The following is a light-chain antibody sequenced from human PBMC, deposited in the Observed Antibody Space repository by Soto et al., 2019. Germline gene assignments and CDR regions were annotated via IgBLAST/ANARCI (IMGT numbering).Light chain of an antibody. J-gene: IGKJ1*01. CDR3: QQCATAPLT. V-gene: IGKV3-20*01. Sequence: EIVLTQSPGTLSLSPGERATLSCRASQTVSKNYLAWYQHKPGQPPRLLTYDASDRATGVPDRFSGSGSGTDFTLTISSLEPEDSAVYYCQQCATAPLTFGQGTKVEIK. CDR2: DAS. CDR1: QTVSKNY.